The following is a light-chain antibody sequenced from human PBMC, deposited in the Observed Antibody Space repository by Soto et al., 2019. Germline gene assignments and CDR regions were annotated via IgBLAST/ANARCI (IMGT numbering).Light chain of an antibody. Sequence: QSVLTQPASVSGSPGLSITISCTGTDSDVGGYNYVSWYQQNPGNAPKVMIYDVSNRPSGVSNRFSGSKSGNTASLTISGLQAEDEADYYCSSYTINGVGVFGGGTKLTVL. V-gene: IGLV2-14*01. CDR2: DVS. CDR1: DSDVGGYNY. J-gene: IGLJ2*01. CDR3: SSYTINGVGV.